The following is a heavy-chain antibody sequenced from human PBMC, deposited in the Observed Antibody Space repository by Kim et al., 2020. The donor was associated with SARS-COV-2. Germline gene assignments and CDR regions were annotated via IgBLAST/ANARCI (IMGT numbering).Heavy chain of an antibody. J-gene: IGHJ6*02. CDR2: INHSGST. CDR1: GGSFSGYY. Sequence: SETLSLTCAVYGGSFSGYYWSWIRQPPGKGLEWIGEINHSGSTNYNPSLKSRVTISVDTSKNQFSLKLSSVTAADTAVYYCASQEDKYYGMDVWGQGTTVTVSS. CDR3: ASQEDKYYGMDV. D-gene: IGHD6-6*01. V-gene: IGHV4-34*01.